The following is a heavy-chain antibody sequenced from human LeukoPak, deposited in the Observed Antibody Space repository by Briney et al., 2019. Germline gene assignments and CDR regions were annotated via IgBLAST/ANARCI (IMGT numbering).Heavy chain of an antibody. D-gene: IGHD6-13*01. Sequence: PGGSLRHSCAASGFTFSSYAMHWVRQAPGKGLEWVAVISYDGSNKYYADSVKGRFTISRDNSKNTLYLQMNSLRAEDTAVYYCAREKDSSSWTLDYWGQGTLVTVSS. J-gene: IGHJ4*02. V-gene: IGHV3-30-3*01. CDR3: AREKDSSSWTLDY. CDR2: ISYDGSNK. CDR1: GFTFSSYA.